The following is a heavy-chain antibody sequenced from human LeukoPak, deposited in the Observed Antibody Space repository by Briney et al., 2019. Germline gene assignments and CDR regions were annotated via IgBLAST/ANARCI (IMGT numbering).Heavy chain of an antibody. CDR1: GYSFTNYW. J-gene: IGHJ4*02. CDR3: ARAGYSNRWDGVGY. V-gene: IGHV5-51*01. Sequence: GESLKISCKASGYSFTNYWIGWVRQMPGKGLEFIGIIYPGDSDTRYSPSFQGQVTISVDKSINTAYLQWSSLKASDSAMYYCARAGYSNRWDGVGYWGQGTLVTVSS. CDR2: IYPGDSDT. D-gene: IGHD2/OR15-2a*01.